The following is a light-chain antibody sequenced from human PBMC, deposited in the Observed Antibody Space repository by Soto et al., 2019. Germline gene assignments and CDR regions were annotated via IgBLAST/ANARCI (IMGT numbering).Light chain of an antibody. CDR1: QGISNY. CDR3: QKYNSALFT. V-gene: IGKV1-27*01. CDR2: AAS. J-gene: IGKJ5*01. Sequence: DIQMTQSPSSLSASVGDRVTITCRASQGISNYLAWYQQKPGKVPKLLIYAASTLQSGVPSRFSGSGSGTDFTSTISSRQPEDVATYYCQKYNSALFTFGQGTRLEIK.